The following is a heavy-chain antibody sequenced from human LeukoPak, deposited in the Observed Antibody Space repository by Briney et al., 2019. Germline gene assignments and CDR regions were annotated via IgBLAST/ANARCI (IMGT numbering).Heavy chain of an antibody. CDR2: IKQDGSEK. CDR1: GFSFSSYW. V-gene: IGHV3-7*01. D-gene: IGHD2-15*01. CDR3: ARLMLGYCGGGSCYDPFDN. Sequence: GGSLRLSCAASGFSFSSYWMSWVRQAPGTGLEWVANIKQDGSEKYYVDSVKGRFTISRDNARNSLFLQMNSLRAEDTAVYFCARLMLGYCGGGSCYDPFDNWGQGTLVTVSS. J-gene: IGHJ4*02.